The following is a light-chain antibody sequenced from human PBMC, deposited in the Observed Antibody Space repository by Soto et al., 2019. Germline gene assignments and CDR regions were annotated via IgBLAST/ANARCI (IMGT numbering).Light chain of an antibody. J-gene: IGKJ1*01. CDR3: QQDGSSGT. CDR2: GAS. V-gene: IGKV3-20*01. Sequence: EIVLTQSPGTLSLSPGERATLSCRASQSVSNNYLAWYQQKPGQAPRLLIYGASNRATGIPDRFSGSGSGTDFTLTISRREPEDFAVYYCQQDGSSGTFGQGAKLEIK. CDR1: QSVSNNY.